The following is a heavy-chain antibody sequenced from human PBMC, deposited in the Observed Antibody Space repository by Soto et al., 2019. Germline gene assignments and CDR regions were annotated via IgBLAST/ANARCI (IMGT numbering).Heavy chain of an antibody. CDR2: INPNSDVT. CDR1: GYTFNSYY. D-gene: IGHD4-4*01. Sequence: QVQLVPSGAEVKKPGASVKVSCKASGYTFNSYYIHWVRQAPGQGLEWMGRINPNSDVTGYPPSFQDRITMTRDMSITTVYIELTRLRSDDTAVYYCVRVGLNSNYDFDYWGQGTLITVSS. CDR3: VRVGLNSNYDFDY. V-gene: IGHV1-2*06. J-gene: IGHJ4*02.